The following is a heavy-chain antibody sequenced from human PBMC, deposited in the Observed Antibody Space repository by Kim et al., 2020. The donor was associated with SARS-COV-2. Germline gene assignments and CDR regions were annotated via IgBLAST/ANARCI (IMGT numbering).Heavy chain of an antibody. D-gene: IGHD4-17*01. CDR2: IIPIFGTA. CDR3: ELRQNYGDYLYYFDY. Sequence: SVKVSCKASGGTFSSYAISWVRQAPGQGLEWMGGIIPIFGTANYAQKFQGRVTITADESTSTAYMELSSLRSEDTAVYYCELRQNYGDYLYYFDYWGQGTLVTVSS. CDR1: GGTFSSYA. J-gene: IGHJ4*02. V-gene: IGHV1-69*13.